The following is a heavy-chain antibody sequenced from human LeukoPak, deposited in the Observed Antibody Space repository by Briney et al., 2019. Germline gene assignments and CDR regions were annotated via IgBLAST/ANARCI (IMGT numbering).Heavy chain of an antibody. D-gene: IGHD4-17*01. V-gene: IGHV1-8*02. CDR3: ARGVRSLPLRYYYMDV. CDR2: MNPNSGNT. CDR1: GGTFSSYA. Sequence: ASVKVSCKASGGTFSSYAISWVRQAPGQGLEWMGWMNPNSGNTGYAQKFQGRVTMTRNTSISTAYMELSSLRSEDTAVYYCARGVRSLPLRYYYMDVWGKGTTVTVSS. J-gene: IGHJ6*03.